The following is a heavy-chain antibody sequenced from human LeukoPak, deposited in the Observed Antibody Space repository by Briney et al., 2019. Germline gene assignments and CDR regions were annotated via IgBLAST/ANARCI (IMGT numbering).Heavy chain of an antibody. D-gene: IGHD6-19*01. J-gene: IGHJ4*02. CDR3: ARDESGYGSGWYDLDY. CDR1: GFTFRSYS. V-gene: IGHV3-21*01. Sequence: GGSLRLSCAASGFTFRSYSVNWVRQAPGKGLEWVSSLSSSSNHIYYADSVKGRFTISRDNAKNSLYLQMNSLRAEDTAVYYCARDESGYGSGWYDLDYWGQGTLVTVSS. CDR2: LSSSSNHI.